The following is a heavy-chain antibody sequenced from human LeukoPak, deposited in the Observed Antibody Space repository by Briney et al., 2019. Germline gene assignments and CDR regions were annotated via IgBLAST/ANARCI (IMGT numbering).Heavy chain of an antibody. D-gene: IGHD6-19*01. CDR3: ARTRGVSSGYFNWFDP. V-gene: IGHV1-18*01. CDR2: ISAYNGNT. J-gene: IGHJ5*02. CDR1: GYTFTSYG. Sequence: ASVKVSCKASGYTFTSYGISWVRQAPVQGLEWMGWISAYNGNTNYAQKLQGRVTMTTDTSTSTAYMELRSLRSDDTAVYYCARTRGVSSGYFNWFDPWGQGTLVTVSS.